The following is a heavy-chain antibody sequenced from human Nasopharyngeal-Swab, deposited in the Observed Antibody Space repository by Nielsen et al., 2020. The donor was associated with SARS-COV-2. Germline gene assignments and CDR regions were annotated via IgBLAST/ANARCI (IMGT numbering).Heavy chain of an antibody. CDR2: IKQDGSEK. V-gene: IGHV3-7*01. Sequence: WIRQPPGKGLEWVANIKQDGSEKYYVDSVKGRFTISRDNAKNSLYLQMNSLRAEDTAVYYCARKGAYYYYYYGMDVWAKGPRSPSP. J-gene: IGHJ6*02. CDR3: ARKGAYYYYYYGMDV. D-gene: IGHD3-16*01.